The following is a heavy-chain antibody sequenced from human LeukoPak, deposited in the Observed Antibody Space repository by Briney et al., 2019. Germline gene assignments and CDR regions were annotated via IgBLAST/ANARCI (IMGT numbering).Heavy chain of an antibody. Sequence: ASVKVSCKASGYTFSNYGITWVRQAPGQGLEWMGWISPYNGDTKYAQKIQGRVTMTTDTSTSTAYMELRSLRSDDTAVYFCARVGYDRDFDYWGQGTLVTVSS. J-gene: IGHJ4*02. V-gene: IGHV1-18*04. CDR2: ISPYNGDT. D-gene: IGHD3-22*01. CDR1: GYTFSNYG. CDR3: ARVGYDRDFDY.